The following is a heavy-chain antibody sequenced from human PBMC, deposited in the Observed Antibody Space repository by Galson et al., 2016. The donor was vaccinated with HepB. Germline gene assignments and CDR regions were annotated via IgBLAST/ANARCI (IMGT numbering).Heavy chain of an antibody. CDR1: GFSFTTYY. V-gene: IGHV3-64D*09. J-gene: IGHJ4*02. D-gene: IGHD1-26*01. Sequence: SLRLSCAASGFSFTTYYMDWVRQAPGKRLEYVSGISNNGGAKYHADSVKGRFTISRDNSKNTVDLRMSSLRPEDTAVYYCVRAWSGSSPDYWGQGTLVTVSS. CDR3: VRAWSGSSPDY. CDR2: ISNNGGAK.